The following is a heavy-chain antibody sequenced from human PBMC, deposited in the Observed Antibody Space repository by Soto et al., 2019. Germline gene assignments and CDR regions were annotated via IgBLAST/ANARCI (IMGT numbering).Heavy chain of an antibody. V-gene: IGHV4-30-2*01. CDR2: IYHSGST. CDR1: GGSISSGGYS. Sequence: SETLSLTCAVSGGSISSGGYSWSWIRQPPGKGLEWIGYIYHSGSTYYNPSLKSRVTISVDRSKNQFSLKLSSVTAADTAVYYCARDRGIAARRGFDYWGQGTLVTVS. D-gene: IGHD6-6*01. CDR3: ARDRGIAARRGFDY. J-gene: IGHJ4*02.